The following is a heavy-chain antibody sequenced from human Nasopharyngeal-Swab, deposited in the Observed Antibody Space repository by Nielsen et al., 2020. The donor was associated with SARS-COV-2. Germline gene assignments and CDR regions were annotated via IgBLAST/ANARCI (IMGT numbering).Heavy chain of an antibody. Sequence: GESLKISCAASGFTFSSFGMHWVCQAPGKGLEWVAFIAHDASNEHYGDSVKGRFSISRDSSKNTLYLQMDSLRGEDTAVYYCARDAPAHYGAFYWGRGTLVTVSS. CDR3: ARDAPAHYGAFY. CDR1: GFTFSSFG. J-gene: IGHJ4*02. V-gene: IGHV3-30*03. D-gene: IGHD4-17*01. CDR2: IAHDASNE.